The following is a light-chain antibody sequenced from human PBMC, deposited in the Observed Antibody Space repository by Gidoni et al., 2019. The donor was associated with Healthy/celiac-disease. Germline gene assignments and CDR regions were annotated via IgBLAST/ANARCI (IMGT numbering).Light chain of an antibody. CDR3: QQYNNWPPCS. CDR2: GAS. V-gene: IGKV3-15*01. J-gene: IGKJ2*04. CDR1: QSVSSN. Sequence: EIVMTQSPATLSVSPGERATLSCRASQSVSSNLAWYQQKPGQAPRPLIYGASTRATGIPARFSGSGSGTEFTLTISSLQSEDFAVYYCQQYNNWPPCSFGQGTKLEIK.